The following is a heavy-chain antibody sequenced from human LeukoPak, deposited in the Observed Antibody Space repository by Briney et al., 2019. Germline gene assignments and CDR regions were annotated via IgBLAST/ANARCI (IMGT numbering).Heavy chain of an antibody. D-gene: IGHD3-16*02. CDR2: ISGISSYI. CDR1: GFTFSSYS. Sequence: GASLRLSCAASGFTFSSYSMNWVRQAPGKGLEWVSSISGISSYIFYADSVKGRFTISRDNAKNSLYLQMNSLRAEDTAVYYCATSLITLRGVIVKVFDYWGQGTLVTVSS. J-gene: IGHJ4*02. CDR3: ATSLITLRGVIVKVFDY. V-gene: IGHV3-21*01.